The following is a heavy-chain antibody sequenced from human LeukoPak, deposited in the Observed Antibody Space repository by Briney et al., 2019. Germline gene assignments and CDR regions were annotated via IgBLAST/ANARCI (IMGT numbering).Heavy chain of an antibody. CDR3: ARIFRGAYFDY. CDR2: IHFSGST. Sequence: SETRSLTCTVSGGSISSYYWGWIRQPPGKGLEWIGYIHFSGSTNYNPSLKSRVTVSDDKSKNQFSLKLSSVTAADTAVYYCARIFRGAYFDYWGQGTLVTVSS. CDR1: GGSISSYY. V-gene: IGHV4-59*01. D-gene: IGHD3-10*01. J-gene: IGHJ4*02.